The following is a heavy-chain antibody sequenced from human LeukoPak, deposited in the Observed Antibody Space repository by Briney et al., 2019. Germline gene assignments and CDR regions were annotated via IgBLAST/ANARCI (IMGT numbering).Heavy chain of an antibody. D-gene: IGHD2-15*01. V-gene: IGHV4-59*12. J-gene: IGHJ6*03. Sequence: PSETLSLTCTVSGGSISSYYWSWIRQPPGKGLEWIGYIYYSGSTNYNPSLKSRVTMSVDTSKNQFSLKLSSVTAADTAVYYCARGYCSGGSCYSYYYYNYMDVWGKGTTVTVSS. CDR2: IYYSGST. CDR3: ARGYCSGGSCYSYYYYNYMDV. CDR1: GGSISSYY.